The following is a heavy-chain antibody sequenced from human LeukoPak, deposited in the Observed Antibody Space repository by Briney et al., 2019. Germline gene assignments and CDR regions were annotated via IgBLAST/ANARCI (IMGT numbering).Heavy chain of an antibody. V-gene: IGHV4-31*03. CDR3: AGPREGSYYFPYYFDY. CDR1: GGSISSGGYY. CDR2: IYYSGST. D-gene: IGHD1-26*01. J-gene: IGHJ4*02. Sequence: SETLSLTCTVSGGSISSGGYYWSWIRQHPGKGLEWIGYIYYSGSTYYNPSLKSRVTISVDTSKNQFSLKLSSVTAADTAVYYCAGPREGSYYFPYYFDYWGQGTLVTVSS.